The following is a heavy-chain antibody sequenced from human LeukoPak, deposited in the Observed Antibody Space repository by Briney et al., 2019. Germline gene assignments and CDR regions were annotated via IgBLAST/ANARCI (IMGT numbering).Heavy chain of an antibody. D-gene: IGHD3-22*01. CDR2: ISPIFGTA. CDR3: ARDRLDYDSSPVGY. CDR1: GGTFSSYA. V-gene: IGHV1-69*05. J-gene: IGHJ4*02. Sequence: SSVKVSCKASGGTFSSYAISWVRQAPGQGLEWMGRISPIFGTANYAQKFQGRVTITTDESTSTAYMELSSLRSEDTAVYYCARDRLDYDSSPVGYWGQGPLVTVSS.